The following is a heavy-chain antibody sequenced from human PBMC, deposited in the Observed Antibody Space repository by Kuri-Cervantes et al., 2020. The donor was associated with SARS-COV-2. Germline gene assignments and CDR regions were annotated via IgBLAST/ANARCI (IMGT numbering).Heavy chain of an antibody. CDR1: GFTFDDYA. CDR2: ISWNSGSI. J-gene: IGHJ3*02. V-gene: IGHV3-9*01. Sequence: SLKISCAASGFTFDDYAMHWVRQAPGKGREWVSGISWNSGSIGYADSVKGRFTISRDNAKNSLYLQMNSLRAEDTALYYCARERTFLGAFDIWGQGTMVTGSS. CDR3: ARERTFLGAFDI. D-gene: IGHD3-16*01.